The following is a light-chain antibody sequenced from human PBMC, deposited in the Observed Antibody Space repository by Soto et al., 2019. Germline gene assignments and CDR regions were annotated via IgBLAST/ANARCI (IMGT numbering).Light chain of an antibody. V-gene: IGLV2-11*01. CDR3: CSYVTTPEI. Sequence: QSALTQPRSVSGSPGQSLTISRTGTSSNVDDYRYVSWYQQFPGKAPKLVIYGVNQRPSGVPNRFSGSNSDNTASLTISGLQAEDEADYYCCSYVTTPEIFGTGTKVTVL. CDR1: SSNVDDYRY. J-gene: IGLJ1*01. CDR2: GVN.